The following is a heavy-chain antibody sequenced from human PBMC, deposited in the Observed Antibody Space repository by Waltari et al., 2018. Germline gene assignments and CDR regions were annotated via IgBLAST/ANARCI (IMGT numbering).Heavy chain of an antibody. J-gene: IGHJ4*02. V-gene: IGHV4-39*01. D-gene: IGHD2-15*01. Sequence: QLQLQESGPGLVKASETLSLTCTVSGDSISSSSYYWGWVRQPPGKGLEWIGNMYYSGSPYYTPSLKSRGTISGDTSKSQFSLKLSSVTAADTSMYYCVRHARTTSGGKHFDHWGQGMLVTVSP. CDR1: GDSISSSSYY. CDR2: MYYSGSP. CDR3: VRHARTTSGGKHFDH.